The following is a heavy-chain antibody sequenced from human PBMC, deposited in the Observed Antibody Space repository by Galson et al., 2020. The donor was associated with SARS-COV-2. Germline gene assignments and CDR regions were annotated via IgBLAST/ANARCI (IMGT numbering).Heavy chain of an antibody. CDR1: GFTFSSYG. Sequence: GGSLRLSCAASGFTFSSYGMHWVRQAPGKGLEWVAFIRYDGSNKYYADSVKGRFTISRDNSKNTLYLQMNSLRAEDTAVYYCAKEGIDCSSTSCYEGWVYYYYGMDVWGQGTTVTVSS. V-gene: IGHV3-30*02. D-gene: IGHD2-2*01. CDR3: AKEGIDCSSTSCYEGWVYYYYGMDV. J-gene: IGHJ6*02. CDR2: IRYDGSNK.